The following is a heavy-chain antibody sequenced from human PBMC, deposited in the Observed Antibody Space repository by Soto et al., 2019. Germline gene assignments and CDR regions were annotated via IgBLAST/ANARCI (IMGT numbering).Heavy chain of an antibody. CDR3: ARDLKYQFLASWFDP. D-gene: IGHD2-2*01. V-gene: IGHV1-2*02. J-gene: IGHJ5*02. CDR1: GYTFTDYY. CDR2: INPNSGGT. Sequence: GASVKVSCKASGYTFTDYYMHWLRQAPGQGLEWMGWINPNSGGTNYAQKFQGRVTMTRDTSISTAYMELSRLTSDDTAVYYCARDLKYQFLASWFDPWGQGTLVTVSS.